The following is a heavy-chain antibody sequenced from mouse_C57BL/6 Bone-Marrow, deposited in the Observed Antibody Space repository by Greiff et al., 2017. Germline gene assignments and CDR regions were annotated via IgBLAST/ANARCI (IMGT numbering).Heavy chain of an antibody. CDR3: ARLNAMDN. Sequence: DVKLVESGGGLVKPGGSLKLSCAASGFTFSDYGMHWVRQAPEKGLEWVAYISSGSSTIYYADTVKGRFTISRDNAKNTLFLQMTSLRSEDTAKYYCARLNAMDNWGQGTSVTVSS. CDR2: ISSGSSTI. CDR1: GFTFSDYG. J-gene: IGHJ4*01. V-gene: IGHV5-17*01.